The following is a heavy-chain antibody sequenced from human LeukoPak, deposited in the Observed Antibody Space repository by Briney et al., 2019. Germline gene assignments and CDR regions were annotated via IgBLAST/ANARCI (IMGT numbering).Heavy chain of an antibody. CDR2: INHSGST. D-gene: IGHD4-17*01. V-gene: IGHV4-34*01. CDR1: GGSFSGYY. CDR3: ARTLYGDYTSDWFDP. J-gene: IGHJ5*02. Sequence: PSETLSLTCAVCGGSFSGYYWSWIRQPPGKGLEWIGEINHSGSTNYNPSLKSRVTISVDTSKNQFSLKLSSVTAADTAVYYCARTLYGDYTSDWFDPWGQGTLVTVSS.